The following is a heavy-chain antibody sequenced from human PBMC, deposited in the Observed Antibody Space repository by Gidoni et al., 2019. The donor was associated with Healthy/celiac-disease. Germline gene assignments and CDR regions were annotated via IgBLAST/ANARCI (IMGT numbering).Heavy chain of an antibody. CDR1: GFTFSRYG. D-gene: IGHD2-2*01. V-gene: IGHV3-33*01. J-gene: IGHJ6*02. CDR2: IWYDGSNK. CDR3: ARLGYCSSTSCTESYDYYGMDV. Sequence: VQLVESGGGVVQPGRSLRLSCAASGFTFSRYGLHWVRQAPGKGLEWVAVIWYDGSNKYYADSVKGRVTIARDNSKNTLYLQMNSLRAEDTAVYYCARLGYCSSTSCTESYDYYGMDVWGQGTTVTVSS.